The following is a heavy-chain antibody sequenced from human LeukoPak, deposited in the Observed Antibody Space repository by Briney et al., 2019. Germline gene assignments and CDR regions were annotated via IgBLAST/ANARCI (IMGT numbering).Heavy chain of an antibody. CDR3: ARDLPIYDSSGYYYFSSSAFDI. J-gene: IGHJ3*02. CDR1: GGTFSSYA. D-gene: IGHD3-22*01. Sequence: WASVTVSCKASGGTFSSYAISWVRQAPGQGLEWMGRIIPILGIANYAQKFQGRVTITADKSTSTAYMELSSLRSEDTAVYYCARDLPIYDSSGYYYFSSSAFDIWGQGTMVTVSS. V-gene: IGHV1-69*04. CDR2: IIPILGIA.